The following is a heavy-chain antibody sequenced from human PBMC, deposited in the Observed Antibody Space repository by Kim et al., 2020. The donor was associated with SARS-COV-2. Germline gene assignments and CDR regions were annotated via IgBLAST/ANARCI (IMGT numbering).Heavy chain of an antibody. D-gene: IGHD6-19*01. Sequence: SETLSLTCAVYGGSFSGYYWSWIRQPPGKGLEWIGEINHSGSTNYNPSLKSRVTISVDTSKNQFSLKLSSVTAADTAVYYCARGPSGWYSTGLDYWGQGTLVTVSS. CDR2: INHSGST. CDR3: ARGPSGWYSTGLDY. CDR1: GGSFSGYY. J-gene: IGHJ4*02. V-gene: IGHV4-34*01.